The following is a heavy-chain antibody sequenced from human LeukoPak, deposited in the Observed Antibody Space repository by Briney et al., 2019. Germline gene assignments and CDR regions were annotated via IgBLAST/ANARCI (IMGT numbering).Heavy chain of an antibody. Sequence: GSLRLSCVASGFSFSSYTMSWVRQAPGKGLEWVAKMKEDGSDIHYVDSVEGRFTISRDNAKNSLFLLMKSLRVEDTAVFYCARGGFVGAADYWGQGTLVTVSS. V-gene: IGHV3-7*01. CDR2: MKEDGSDI. CDR1: GFSFSSYT. J-gene: IGHJ4*02. CDR3: ARGGFVGAADY. D-gene: IGHD6-13*01.